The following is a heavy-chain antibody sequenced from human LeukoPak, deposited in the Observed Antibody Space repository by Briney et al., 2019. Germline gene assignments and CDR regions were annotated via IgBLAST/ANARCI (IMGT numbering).Heavy chain of an antibody. Sequence: ASVKVSCKTSGYSFILYGISWVRQAPGQGPEWMGWISTSTGDTKYTQKFQGRVTMTRDMSTSTVYMELSSLRSEDTAVYYCARVRYSSSLYYFDYWGQGTLVTVSS. V-gene: IGHV1-18*01. CDR1: GYSFILYG. D-gene: IGHD6-13*01. J-gene: IGHJ4*02. CDR2: ISTSTGDT. CDR3: ARVRYSSSLYYFDY.